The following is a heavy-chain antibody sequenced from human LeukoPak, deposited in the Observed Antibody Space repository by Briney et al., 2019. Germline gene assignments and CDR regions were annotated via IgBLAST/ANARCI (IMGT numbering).Heavy chain of an antibody. D-gene: IGHD3-3*01. J-gene: IGHJ5*02. V-gene: IGHV3-23*01. CDR2: ISGSGGST. Sequence: GGSLRLSCAASGFTFSSYAMSWVRQAPGKGLEWVSAISGSGGSTYYADSVKGRFTISRDNSKNTLYLQMNSLRAEDTAVYYCAKALDYDFWSGYPGVDPWGQGTLVTVSS. CDR3: AKALDYDFWSGYPGVDP. CDR1: GFTFSSYA.